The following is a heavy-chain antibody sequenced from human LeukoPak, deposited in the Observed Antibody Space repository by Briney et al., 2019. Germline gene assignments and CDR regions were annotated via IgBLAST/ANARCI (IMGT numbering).Heavy chain of an antibody. D-gene: IGHD3/OR15-3a*01. Sequence: GGSLRLSCAASGFTFSSYSMNWVRQAPGKGLEWVSSISSSSSYIYYADSVKGRFTISRDNAKNSLYLQMNSLRAEDTAVYYCARVLAPIDFRIFGPDDYYYMDVWGKGTTVTVSS. CDR3: ARVLAPIDFRIFGPDDYYYMDV. J-gene: IGHJ6*03. CDR2: ISSSSSYI. V-gene: IGHV3-21*01. CDR1: GFTFSSYS.